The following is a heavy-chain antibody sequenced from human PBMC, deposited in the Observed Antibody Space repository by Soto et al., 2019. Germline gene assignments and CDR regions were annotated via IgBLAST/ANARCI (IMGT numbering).Heavy chain of an antibody. D-gene: IGHD6-19*01. CDR3: ARDVIALAGNQGDAFDI. Sequence: QVQLVESGGGVVQPGRSLRLXXXXXGFTFSSYGMHWVRQAPGKGLEWVAVIWYDGSNKYYADSVKGRFTISRDNSKNTLYRQMNSLRAEDTAVYYCARDVIALAGNQGDAFDIWGQGTMVTVSS. V-gene: IGHV3-33*01. CDR1: GFTFSSYG. CDR2: IWYDGSNK. J-gene: IGHJ3*02.